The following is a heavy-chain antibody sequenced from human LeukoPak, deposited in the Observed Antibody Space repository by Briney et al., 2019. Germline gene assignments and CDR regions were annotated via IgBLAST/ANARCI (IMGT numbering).Heavy chain of an antibody. Sequence: PGGSLRLSCAAAGFSFSSYSMHWVRQAPGKGLEWVVIIWYDGGKTYYTDSVRVRFTMSRDNSKNTVDLQTNSLRADDTAVYYCARDMGSAIAFADRIVDVWGKGTTVTVSS. CDR3: ARDMGSAIAFADRIVDV. D-gene: IGHD6-19*01. V-gene: IGHV3-33*01. CDR1: GFSFSSYS. J-gene: IGHJ6*04. CDR2: IWYDGGKT.